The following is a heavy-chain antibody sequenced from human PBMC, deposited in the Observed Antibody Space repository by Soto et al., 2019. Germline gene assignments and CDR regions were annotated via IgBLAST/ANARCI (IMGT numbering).Heavy chain of an antibody. V-gene: IGHV3-15*01. CDR2: IKSKADGGTT. J-gene: IGHJ4*02. CDR1: GFIFSNAW. D-gene: IGHD3-3*01. CDR3: TTGWSSKDY. Sequence: GGSLRLSCAASGFIFSNAWMSWVRQAPGKGLEWVGRIKSKADGGTTNYAAPVKGRFNISRDGSKNTLYLQMNGLKTEDTDVYYCTTGWSSKDYWGQGTLVTVSS.